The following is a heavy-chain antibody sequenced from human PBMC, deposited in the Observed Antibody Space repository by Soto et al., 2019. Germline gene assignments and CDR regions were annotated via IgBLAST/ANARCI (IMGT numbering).Heavy chain of an antibody. CDR3: ARDDVECSNTNCFGNY. D-gene: IGHD2-2*01. V-gene: IGHV3-11*01. Sequence: QVQLVESGGGLVKPGGSLRLSCAASGFTFSDYYMSWIRQAPGRGLEWVSYISGSGSSIYYADSVKGRFTISRDNANNSLFLQMNSLKAEDTAVYYCARDDVECSNTNCFGNYWGQGALVTVSS. CDR1: GFTFSDYY. CDR2: ISGSGSSI. J-gene: IGHJ4*02.